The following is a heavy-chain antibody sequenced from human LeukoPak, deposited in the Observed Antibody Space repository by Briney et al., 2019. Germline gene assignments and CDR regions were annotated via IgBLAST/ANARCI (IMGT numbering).Heavy chain of an antibody. CDR1: GGSISSSNW. CDR2: IYHSGST. V-gene: IGHV4-4*02. CDR3: ARDRRGYSGYEGDPFHS. D-gene: IGHD5-12*01. J-gene: IGHJ3*02. Sequence: PSGTLSLTCAVSGGSISSSNWWSWVRQPPGKGLEWIGEIYHSGSTNYNPSLKSRVTMSVDTSNNQFSLNLGSVTAADTAVYYCARDRRGYSGYEGDPFHSWGQGTMVTVSS.